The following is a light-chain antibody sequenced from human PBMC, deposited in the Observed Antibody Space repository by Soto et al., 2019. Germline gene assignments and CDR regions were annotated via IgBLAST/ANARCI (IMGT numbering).Light chain of an antibody. V-gene: IGLV4-69*01. Sequence: QLVLTQSPSASASLGASVKLTCTLSSRHSSYAIAWHQQQPEKGPRYLMKLNSDGRHTKGDGSPDRFSGSSSGTARYLTISSIQSEDEADYYCQTWGAGILVFGGGTKLTVL. CDR1: SRHSSYA. CDR3: QTWGAGILV. CDR2: LNSDGRH. J-gene: IGLJ3*02.